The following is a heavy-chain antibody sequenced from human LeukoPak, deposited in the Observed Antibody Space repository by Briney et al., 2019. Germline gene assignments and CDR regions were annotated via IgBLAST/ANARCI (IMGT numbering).Heavy chain of an antibody. CDR2: ISGSGGVT. CDR1: GFTVSSNY. D-gene: IGHD3-10*01. CDR3: AKEWDGSGTRLGWFDH. V-gene: IGHV3-23*01. J-gene: IGHJ5*02. Sequence: PGGSLRLSCAASGFTVSSNYMSWVRQAPGKGLEWVSLISGSGGVTYYADSVKGRFTISRDNSKNTLYLQMNSLRAEDTATYYCAKEWDGSGTRLGWFDHWGQGTLVTVSS.